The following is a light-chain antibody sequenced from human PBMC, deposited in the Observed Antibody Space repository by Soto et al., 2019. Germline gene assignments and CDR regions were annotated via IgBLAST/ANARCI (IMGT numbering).Light chain of an antibody. Sequence: DIQMTQSPSTLSASVGDRVPITCRASESISRWLAWYQQKPGKAPKLLIYAASSLLSGVPSKVSGSGFGTEFTLTITSMQLEDFATYYCQQTYNPPRTFGQGTKVDIK. CDR1: ESISRW. V-gene: IGKV1-39*01. CDR3: QQTYNPPRT. J-gene: IGKJ1*01. CDR2: AAS.